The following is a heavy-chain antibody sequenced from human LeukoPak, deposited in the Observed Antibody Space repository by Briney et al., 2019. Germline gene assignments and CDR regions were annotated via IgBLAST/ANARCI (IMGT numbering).Heavy chain of an antibody. CDR1: GGAIRSHY. CDR2: IYSSGYT. Sequence: SETLSLTCTVSGGAIRSHYWNWIRQPAGKGLEWIGRIYSSGYTNDNPFLKSRITMSVDMSKNQFSLRLNSVTAADTAVYYCARGEHSVDSWGEGMLVTVSS. V-gene: IGHV4-4*07. J-gene: IGHJ4*02. CDR3: ARGEHSVDS. D-gene: IGHD1/OR15-1a*01.